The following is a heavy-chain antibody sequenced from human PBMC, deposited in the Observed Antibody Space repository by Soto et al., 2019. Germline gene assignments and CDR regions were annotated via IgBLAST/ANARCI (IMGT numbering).Heavy chain of an antibody. Sequence: GASVKVSCKASGGTFSSYAISWVRQAPGQGLEWMGGIIPIFGTANYAQKFQGRVTITADESTGTAYMELSSLRSEDTAVYYCAREGAAISFSHYGMDVWGQGTTVTVSS. CDR2: IIPIFGTA. CDR3: AREGAAISFSHYGMDV. V-gene: IGHV1-69*13. D-gene: IGHD2-2*02. CDR1: GGTFSSYA. J-gene: IGHJ6*02.